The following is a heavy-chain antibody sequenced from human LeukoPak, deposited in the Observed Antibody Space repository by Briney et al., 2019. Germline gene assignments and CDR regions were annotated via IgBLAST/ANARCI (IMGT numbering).Heavy chain of an antibody. CDR1: GYSFSSAYY. J-gene: IGHJ3*02. D-gene: IGHD2-8*01. CDR3: ARDIHMYGNAFDI. V-gene: IGHV4-38-2*02. Sequence: SETLSLTCTVSGYSFSSAYYWGWIRQPPGKGLEWIANIYHSGSTYYNPSLKSRVTISVDTSKNQFSLKLSSVTAADTAVYYCARDIHMYGNAFDICGQGTMVTVSS. CDR2: IYHSGST.